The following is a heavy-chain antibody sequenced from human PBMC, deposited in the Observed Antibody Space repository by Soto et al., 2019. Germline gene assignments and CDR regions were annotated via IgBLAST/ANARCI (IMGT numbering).Heavy chain of an antibody. J-gene: IGHJ4*02. Sequence: DVPLLESGGGLVQPEGSLRLSFAASGFTFSSYAMGWVRQGPGKGLEWVAVVSIGGSTHYADSVRGRFTISRDNSKNTLSLQMNSLTAEDTAVYFCAKRRGAGGHFDYWGQGALVTVSS. CDR2: VSIGGST. D-gene: IGHD2-15*01. CDR3: AKRRGAGGHFDY. CDR1: GFTFSSYA. V-gene: IGHV3-23*01.